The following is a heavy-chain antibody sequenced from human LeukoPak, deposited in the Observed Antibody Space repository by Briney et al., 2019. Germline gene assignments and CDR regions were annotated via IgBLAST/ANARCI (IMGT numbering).Heavy chain of an antibody. J-gene: IGHJ3*02. CDR1: GYSFTSYW. CDR2: IYPGDSDT. Sequence: GESLKISCKGSGYSFTSYWIGWVRQMPGKGLEWMGIIYPGDSDTRYSPSFQGQVTISADKSISTAYLQWSSLKASDTAMYYCAGQGHCSSTSCSGAFDIWGQGTMVTVSS. V-gene: IGHV5-51*01. D-gene: IGHD2-2*01. CDR3: AGQGHCSSTSCSGAFDI.